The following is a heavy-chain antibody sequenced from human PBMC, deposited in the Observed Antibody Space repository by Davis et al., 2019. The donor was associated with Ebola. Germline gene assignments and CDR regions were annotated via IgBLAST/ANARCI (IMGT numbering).Heavy chain of an antibody. Sequence: ASVKVSCKASGYTLTDYQMHWVRQAPGQGLEWMGGINPISGDTKYSEKFQGRVTMTRDTSIGTVYMELTRLRSDDTAVYYCARDLSYSYYFHYYGKDVWGQGTTVTVSS. V-gene: IGHV1-2*02. J-gene: IGHJ6*02. CDR1: GYTLTDYQ. D-gene: IGHD2/OR15-2a*01. CDR2: INPISGDT. CDR3: ARDLSYSYYFHYYGKDV.